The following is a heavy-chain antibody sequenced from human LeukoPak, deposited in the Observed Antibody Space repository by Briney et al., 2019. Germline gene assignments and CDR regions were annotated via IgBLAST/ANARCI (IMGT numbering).Heavy chain of an antibody. CDR1: GDSVSSNSGA. V-gene: IGHV6-1*01. CDR3: ARGIAVAGDYYYYYGMDV. CDR2: TYYRCKWYN. Sequence: SQTLSLTCASSGDSVSSNSGAWKWIRQSPSRALECLGRTYYRCKWYNGYAVSVKSRITSNRHTSKHRFPLQLNSVTPEDTAVYYCARGIAVAGDYYYYYGMDVWGQATTVTVSS. D-gene: IGHD6-19*01. J-gene: IGHJ6*02.